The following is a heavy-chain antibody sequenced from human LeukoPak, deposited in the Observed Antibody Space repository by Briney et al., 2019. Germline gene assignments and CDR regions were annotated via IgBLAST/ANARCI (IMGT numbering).Heavy chain of an antibody. Sequence: GGSLRLSCAASGFTVSNNYMNWVRQAPGKGLEWVSYISSSSSTIYYADSVKGRFTISRDNAQNSLYLQMNSLRAEDTAVYYCAKDSYSSSWYIDYWGQGTLVTVSS. D-gene: IGHD6-13*01. CDR3: AKDSYSSSWYIDY. CDR1: GFTVSNNY. CDR2: ISSSSSTI. V-gene: IGHV3-48*04. J-gene: IGHJ4*02.